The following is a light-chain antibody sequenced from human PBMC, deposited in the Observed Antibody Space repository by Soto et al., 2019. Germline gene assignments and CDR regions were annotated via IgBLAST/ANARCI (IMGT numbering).Light chain of an antibody. J-gene: IGLJ2*01. CDR3: SSYTSSSTGV. CDR1: SSDVGGYNY. V-gene: IGLV2-14*01. Sequence: QSALTQPAYVSGSPGQSITISCTGTSSDVGGYNYVSWYQQHPGKAPKLMIYDVSNRPSGVSNRFSGSKSGNTASLTISGPQAEDEADYYCSSYTSSSTGVFGGGTQLT. CDR2: DVS.